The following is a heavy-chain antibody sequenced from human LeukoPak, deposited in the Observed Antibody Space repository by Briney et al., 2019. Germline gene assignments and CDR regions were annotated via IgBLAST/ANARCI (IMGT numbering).Heavy chain of an antibody. CDR2: INHSGST. V-gene: IGHV4-34*01. CDR3: ARMTNYYDFWSGYYPGPYYYMDV. J-gene: IGHJ6*03. Sequence: SETLSLTCAVYGGSFSGYYWSWIRQPPGKGLEWVGEINHSGSTNYNPSLKSPVTISVDTSKNQFSLKLSSVTAADTAVYYCARMTNYYDFWSGYYPGPYYYMDVWGKGTTVTVSS. D-gene: IGHD3-3*01. CDR1: GGSFSGYY.